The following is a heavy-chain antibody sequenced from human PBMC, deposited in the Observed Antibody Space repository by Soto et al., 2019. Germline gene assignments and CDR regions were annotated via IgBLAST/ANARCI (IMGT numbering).Heavy chain of an antibody. CDR3: ARLVVVPLFDY. D-gene: IGHD2-2*01. V-gene: IGHV1-18*01. Sequence: LQGRVTMTTDTSTSTAYMELRSLRSDDTAVYYCARLVVVPLFDYWGQGTLVTVSS. J-gene: IGHJ4*02.